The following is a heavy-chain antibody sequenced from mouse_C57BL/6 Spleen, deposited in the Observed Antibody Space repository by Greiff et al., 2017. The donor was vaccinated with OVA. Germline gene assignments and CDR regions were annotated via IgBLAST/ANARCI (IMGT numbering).Heavy chain of an antibody. D-gene: IGHD4-1*01. V-gene: IGHV1-82*01. J-gene: IGHJ2*01. CDR1: GYAFRRSW. CDR3: SNWDDY. Sequence: QVKLKESGPELVKPGASVKISCKASGYAFRRSWMNWVKQRPGKGIEWIGRISPGDGDTKYNGKFKGKATLTADKSSSTAYMQLSSLTSEDSAVYFCSNWDDYWGQGTTLTVSS. CDR2: ISPGDGDT.